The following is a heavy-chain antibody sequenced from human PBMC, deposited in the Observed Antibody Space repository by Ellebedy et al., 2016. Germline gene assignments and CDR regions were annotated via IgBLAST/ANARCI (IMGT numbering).Heavy chain of an antibody. CDR3: AADLTYYDILTGQYYFDY. V-gene: IGHV1-58*01. CDR1: GFTFTSSA. CDR2: IVVGSGNT. Sequence: SVKVSCKASGFTFTSSAVQWVRQARGQRLEWIGWIVVGSGNTNYAQKFQERVTITRDMSTSTAYMELSSLRSEDTAVHYCAADLTYYDILTGQYYFDYWGQGTLVTVSS. J-gene: IGHJ4*02. D-gene: IGHD3-9*01.